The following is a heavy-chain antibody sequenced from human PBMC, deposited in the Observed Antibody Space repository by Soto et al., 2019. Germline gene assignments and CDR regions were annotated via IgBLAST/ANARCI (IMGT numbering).Heavy chain of an antibody. CDR2: ISGSGGST. V-gene: IGHV3-23*01. D-gene: IGHD3-10*01. CDR1: GLTFSSYA. Sequence: PGGSLRLSCAASGLTFSSYAMIWVRQAPGKGLEWVSAISGSGGSTYYADSVKGRFTISRDNPKNTLYLQMNSLRAEDTAVYYCAKDSSGSYYTGYGMDVWGQGTTVTVSS. J-gene: IGHJ6*02. CDR3: AKDSSGSYYTGYGMDV.